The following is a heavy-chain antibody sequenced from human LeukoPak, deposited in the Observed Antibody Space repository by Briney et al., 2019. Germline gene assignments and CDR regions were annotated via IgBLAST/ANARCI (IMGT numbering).Heavy chain of an antibody. CDR1: GYTFTSYG. J-gene: IGHJ4*02. D-gene: IGHD3-22*01. Sequence: ASVKVSCKASGYTFTSYGFSWVRQAPGQGLEWMGWISTYNDNTNYAPILQGRVTMTTDTSTSTAYMELSSLRSEDTAVYYCARWTGDYFNSSGYYYGYFDYWGQGTLVTVSS. CDR3: ARWTGDYFNSSGYYYGYFDY. CDR2: ISTYNDNT. V-gene: IGHV1-18*01.